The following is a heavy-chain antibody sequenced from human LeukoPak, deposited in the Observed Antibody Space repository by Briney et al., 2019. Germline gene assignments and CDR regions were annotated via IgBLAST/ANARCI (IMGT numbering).Heavy chain of an antibody. CDR1: GYTLTESS. CDR2: FDPEDGET. CDR3: APVGSAPIAAAGTYWFAA. V-gene: IGHV1-24*01. D-gene: IGHD6-13*01. J-gene: IGHJ5*02. Sequence: AAVNVSRKGSGYTLTESSMQWVRQAPGKGLEWMGGFDPEDGETIYAQKFQGRVTMTEDTSTDTAYMELSSLSSEATAVYYCAPVGSAPIAAAGTYWFAAWGQGTLVTVSS.